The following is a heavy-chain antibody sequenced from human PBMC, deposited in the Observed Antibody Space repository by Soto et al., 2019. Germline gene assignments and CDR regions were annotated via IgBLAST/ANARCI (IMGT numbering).Heavy chain of an antibody. Sequence: EVQLVESGGGLVQPGRSLRLSCAASGFTFDDYAMHWVRQAPGKGLEWVSGISWNSGSIGYADSVKGRFTISRDNAKNSLYLQMNSLRAEDTALYYCAKDMYTLDAFDIWGQGTVVTVSS. J-gene: IGHJ3*02. CDR1: GFTFDDYA. CDR2: ISWNSGSI. D-gene: IGHD2-2*02. V-gene: IGHV3-9*01. CDR3: AKDMYTLDAFDI.